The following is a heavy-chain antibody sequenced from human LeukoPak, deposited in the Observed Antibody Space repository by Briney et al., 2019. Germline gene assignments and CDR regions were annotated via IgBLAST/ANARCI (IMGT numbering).Heavy chain of an antibody. V-gene: IGHV3-30-3*01. D-gene: IGHD6-13*01. CDR1: GFTFSSYA. CDR2: ISYDGSNK. J-gene: IGHJ6*02. CDR3: ARDHGYSSSWYTAPYYYYYGMDV. Sequence: GGSLRLSCAASGFTFSSYAMHWVRQAPGKGLEWVAVISYDGSNKYYADSVKGRFTISRDNSKNTLYLQMNSLRAEDTAVYYCARDHGYSSSWYTAPYYYYYGMDVWGQGTTVTVSS.